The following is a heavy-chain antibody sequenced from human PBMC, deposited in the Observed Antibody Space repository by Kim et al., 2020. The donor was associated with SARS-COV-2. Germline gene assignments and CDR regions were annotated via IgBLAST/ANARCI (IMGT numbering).Heavy chain of an antibody. CDR1: GGSISSGGYY. D-gene: IGHD3-10*01. J-gene: IGHJ4*02. Sequence: SETLSLTCTVSGGSISSGGYYWSWIRQHPEKGLEWIGYIYYSGSSYYNPSLKSRLTISVDTSKNQFSLKLSSVTAADTAVYYCARGLDGGYFDYWGQGTLVTVSS. V-gene: IGHV4-31*03. CDR2: IYYSGSS. CDR3: ARGLDGGYFDY.